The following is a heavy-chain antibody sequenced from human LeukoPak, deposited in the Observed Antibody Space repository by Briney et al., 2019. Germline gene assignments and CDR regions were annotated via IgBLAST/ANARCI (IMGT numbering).Heavy chain of an antibody. D-gene: IGHD6-13*01. Sequence: GGSLRLSCAASGFTFSSYAMHWVRQAPGKGLEWVAVISYDGSNKYYADSVKGRFTISRDNSKNTLYLQMNSLRAEDTAVYYCARDPIAAAGKAPYYFDYWGQGTLVTVSS. V-gene: IGHV3-30-3*01. CDR2: ISYDGSNK. CDR3: ARDPIAAAGKAPYYFDY. CDR1: GFTFSSYA. J-gene: IGHJ4*02.